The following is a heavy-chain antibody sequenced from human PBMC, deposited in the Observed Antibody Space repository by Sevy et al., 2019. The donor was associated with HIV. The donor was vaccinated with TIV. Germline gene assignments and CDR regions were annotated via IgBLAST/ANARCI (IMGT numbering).Heavy chain of an antibody. CDR1: GGSFSGYY. J-gene: IGHJ5*02. Sequence: SETLSLTCAVYGGSFSGYYWSWIRQPPGKGLEWIGEINHGGSTNYNPYLKSRVTISVDTSTNKFSLTLSSVTAADTAVYSCARVVVTAISVNWFNPWGQGTLVTVSS. D-gene: IGHD2-21*02. CDR2: INHGGST. CDR3: ARVVVTAISVNWFNP. V-gene: IGHV4-34*01.